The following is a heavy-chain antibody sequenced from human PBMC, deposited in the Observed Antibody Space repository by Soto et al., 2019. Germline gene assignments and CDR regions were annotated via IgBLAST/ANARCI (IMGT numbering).Heavy chain of an antibody. CDR2: VNPNNGHT. CDR1: GYTFTSYD. V-gene: IGHV1-8*01. Sequence: QVQLVQSGAEVKEPGASVKVSCKASGYTFTSYDINWVRQATGQGLEWMGWVNPNNGHTGYAQKFQGRVTMTRNTSISTAYIELDSLRSEDTAVYYCVRLFYYGSGSWVEWGQGTLVTVSS. CDR3: VRLFYYGSGSWVE. D-gene: IGHD3-10*01. J-gene: IGHJ4*02.